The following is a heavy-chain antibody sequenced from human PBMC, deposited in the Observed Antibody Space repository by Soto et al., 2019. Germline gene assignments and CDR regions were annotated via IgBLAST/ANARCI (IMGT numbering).Heavy chain of an antibody. V-gene: IGHV4-59*08. CDR2: IYDYGST. CDR1: GGSISSYY. D-gene: IGHD3-10*01. Sequence: PSETLSLTCTVSGGSISSYYWSWIRQPPGKGLEWIGYIYDYGSTNYNPSLKSRVTISVDTSKNQFSLKLSSVTAADTAVYYCARVWGGAFDIWGQGTMVTVSS. J-gene: IGHJ3*02. CDR3: ARVWGGAFDI.